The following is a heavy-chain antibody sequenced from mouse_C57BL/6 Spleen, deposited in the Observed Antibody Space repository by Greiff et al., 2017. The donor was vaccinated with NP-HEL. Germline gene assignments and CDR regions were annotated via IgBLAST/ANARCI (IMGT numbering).Heavy chain of an antibody. Sequence: VQLQQSGAELVRPGASVTLSCKASGYTFTDYEMHWVKQTPVHGLEWIGAIDPETGGTAYNQKFKGKAILTADKSSSTAYMELRSLTSEDSAVYYCTIYYSNYPYYFDDWGQGTTLTVSS. CDR2: IDPETGGT. CDR3: TIYYSNYPYYFDD. J-gene: IGHJ2*01. CDR1: GYTFTDYE. D-gene: IGHD2-5*01. V-gene: IGHV1-15*01.